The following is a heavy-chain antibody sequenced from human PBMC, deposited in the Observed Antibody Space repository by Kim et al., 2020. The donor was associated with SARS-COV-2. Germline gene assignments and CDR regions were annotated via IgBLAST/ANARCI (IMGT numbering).Heavy chain of an antibody. Sequence: SETLSLTCTVSGGSISSYYWSWIRQPPGKGLEWIGYIYYSGSTNYNPSLKSRVTISVDTSKNQFSLKLSSVTAADTAVYYCARGGSSWYRDYWGQGTLVTVSS. CDR2: IYYSGST. CDR1: GGSISSYY. D-gene: IGHD6-13*01. V-gene: IGHV4-59*13. CDR3: ARGGSSWYRDY. J-gene: IGHJ4*02.